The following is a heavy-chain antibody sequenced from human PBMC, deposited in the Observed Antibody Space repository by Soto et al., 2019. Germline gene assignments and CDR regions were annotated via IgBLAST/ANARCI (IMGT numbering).Heavy chain of an antibody. J-gene: IGHJ4*02. CDR1: GGSINSRYYS. CDR2: FYYSENP. CDR3: ARHLSTTIAPLPFDY. Sequence: SETLSLTCSVSGGSINSRYYSWGWIRQPPGKGLEWIAHFYYSENPNYNPSLKSRVTISVDTSKNQFSLKLSSVTAADTAVYYCARHLSTTIAPLPFDYWGQGTLVTVSS. V-gene: IGHV4-61*05. D-gene: IGHD1-1*01.